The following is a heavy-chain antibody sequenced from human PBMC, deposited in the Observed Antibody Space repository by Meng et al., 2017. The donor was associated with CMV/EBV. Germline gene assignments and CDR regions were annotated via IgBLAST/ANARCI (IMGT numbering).Heavy chain of an antibody. Sequence: SVKVSCKASGGSFSSYAISWVRQAPGQGLEWMGGIIPIFGTANYAQKFQGRVTITTDESTSTAYMELSSLRSEDTAVYYCASERRSPNWFDPWGQGTLVTVSS. D-gene: IGHD3-10*01. CDR3: ASERRSPNWFDP. CDR1: GGSFSSYA. CDR2: IIPIFGTA. V-gene: IGHV1-69*05. J-gene: IGHJ5*02.